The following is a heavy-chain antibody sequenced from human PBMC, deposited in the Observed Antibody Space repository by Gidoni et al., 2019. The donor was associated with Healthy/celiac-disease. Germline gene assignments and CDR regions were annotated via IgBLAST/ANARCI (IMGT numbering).Heavy chain of an antibody. V-gene: IGHV5-51*03. CDR3: ARLRHEKQYDILTGYIYL. Sequence: EVQLVQSGAEVNKSGESLKISCKGSGYSFTSSWIAWVRQMPGKGLEWMGIIYPGDSDTRYSPSCQGQVTISADKSISTAYLQWSSLKASDTAMYYCARLRHEKQYDILTGYIYLWGQGTLVTVSS. D-gene: IGHD3-9*01. CDR1: GYSFTSSW. CDR2: IYPGDSDT. J-gene: IGHJ5*02.